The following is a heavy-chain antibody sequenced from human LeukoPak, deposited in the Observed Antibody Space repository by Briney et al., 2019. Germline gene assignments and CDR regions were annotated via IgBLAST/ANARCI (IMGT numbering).Heavy chain of an antibody. CDR3: ARAKSAYCGGDCYRGDWFDP. CDR1: GFTFSNYS. CDR2: ISGSGRSI. J-gene: IGHJ5*02. Sequence: GGSLRLSCAASGFTFSNYSMNWVRQAPGKGREGVSYISGSGRSIIYEDSVKGRFTISRDNAKNSVYLQMKSLRAEDTAVYYCARAKSAYCGGDCYRGDWFDPWGQGTLVTVSS. D-gene: IGHD2-21*02. V-gene: IGHV3-48*01.